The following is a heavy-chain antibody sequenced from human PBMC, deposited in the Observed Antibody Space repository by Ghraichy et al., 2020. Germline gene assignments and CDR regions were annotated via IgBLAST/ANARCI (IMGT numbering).Heavy chain of an antibody. D-gene: IGHD2-15*01. Sequence: TLSLTCAVYGGSFSGYYWSWIRQPLGKGLEWIGEINHSGSTNYNPSLKSRVTISVDTSKNQFSLKLSSVTAADTAVYYCARSYIVVVVAATPVRGWFDPWGQGTLVTVSS. CDR2: INHSGST. V-gene: IGHV4-34*01. CDR1: GGSFSGYY. J-gene: IGHJ5*02. CDR3: ARSYIVVVVAATPVRGWFDP.